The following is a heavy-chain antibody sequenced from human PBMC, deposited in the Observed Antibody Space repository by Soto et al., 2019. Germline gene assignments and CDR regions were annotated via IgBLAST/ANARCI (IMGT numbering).Heavy chain of an antibody. Sequence: QVQLVESGGGVVQPGRSLRLSCAASGFTFSSYGMHWVRQAPGKGLEWVALISYDGSNKYYPDSVKGRFTISRDNSKNTLYLQMNSRRTEDTAVYYCAAGLYFFDYCGQGTLVTVSS. CDR1: GFTFSSYG. J-gene: IGHJ4*02. D-gene: IGHD6-13*01. CDR3: AAGLYFFDY. V-gene: IGHV3-30*03. CDR2: ISYDGSNK.